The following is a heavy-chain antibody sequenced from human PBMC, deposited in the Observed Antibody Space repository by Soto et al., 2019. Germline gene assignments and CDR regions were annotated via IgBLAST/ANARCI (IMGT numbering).Heavy chain of an antibody. CDR3: AIDRSRGGSCYYNFDI. V-gene: IGHV1-46*01. D-gene: IGHD3-10*01. CDR2: INPSGGST. J-gene: IGHJ3*02. CDR1: GYTFTSYY. Sequence: APVKVSCKASGYTFTSYYMHWVRQAPEQGLEWMGIINPSGGSTSYAQKFQGRVTITRDTSTSTVYMELIILRSEATDVHYCAIDRSRGGSCYYNFDISRQGTIDTVSS.